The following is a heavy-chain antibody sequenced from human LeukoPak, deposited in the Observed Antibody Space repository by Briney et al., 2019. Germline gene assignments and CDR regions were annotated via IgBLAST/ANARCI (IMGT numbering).Heavy chain of an antibody. J-gene: IGHJ4*02. CDR3: ARGPGYSSS. CDR2: IYHSGST. Sequence: SETLSLTCAVSGGSISSGGYSWSWIRQPPGKGLEWIGYIYHSGSTYYNPSLKSRVTISVDRSKNQFSLKLSSVTAADTAVYYCARGPGYSSSWSQGTLVTVSS. V-gene: IGHV4-30-2*01. D-gene: IGHD6-13*01. CDR1: GGSISSGGYS.